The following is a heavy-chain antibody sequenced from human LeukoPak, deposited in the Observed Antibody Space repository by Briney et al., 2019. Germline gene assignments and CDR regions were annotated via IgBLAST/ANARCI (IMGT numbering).Heavy chain of an antibody. V-gene: IGHV6-1*01. CDR1: GDSVSSNSAA. J-gene: IGHJ4*02. CDR2: TYYRSKWYN. D-gene: IGHD6-13*01. Sequence: SQTLSLTCAISGDSVSSNSAAWNWIRQSPPRGLEWLGRTYYRSKWYNDYAVSVKSRITINPDTSKNQFSLQLNSVTPEDTAVYYCARGTIAAAGIDSADYFDYWGQGTLVTVSS. CDR3: ARGTIAAAGIDSADYFDY.